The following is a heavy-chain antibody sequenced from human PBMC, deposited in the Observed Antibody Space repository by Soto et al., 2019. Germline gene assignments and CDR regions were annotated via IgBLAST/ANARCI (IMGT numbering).Heavy chain of an antibody. V-gene: IGHV3-11*06. D-gene: IGHD3-10*01. Sequence: QVQLVESGGGLVKPGGSLRLSCAASGFPFSNYYMNWIRQAPGKGLQWVSYISSTSVYTNYADSVKGRFTISRDNAKNSLYLQMNSLRPEDTAVYYCVRDITPNNFASGSYTCWGQGILVTVSS. CDR1: GFPFSNYY. CDR3: VRDITPNNFASGSYTC. J-gene: IGHJ4*02. CDR2: ISSTSVYT.